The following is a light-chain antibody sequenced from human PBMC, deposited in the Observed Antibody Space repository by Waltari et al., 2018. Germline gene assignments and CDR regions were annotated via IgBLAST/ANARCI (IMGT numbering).Light chain of an antibody. CDR3: LVWDTSSYV. CDR2: EVM. V-gene: IGLV2-8*01. CDR1: SRDIGGYNF. J-gene: IGLJ1*01. Sequence: QSVLTQPPSASGSLGQSVTISCTGTSRDIGGYNFVSWYQQYPGKAPMLTMYEVMRRPSGMPERFSGSTSGNTATLTISGTQPMDEADYYCLVWDTSSYVFGTGTKVTVL.